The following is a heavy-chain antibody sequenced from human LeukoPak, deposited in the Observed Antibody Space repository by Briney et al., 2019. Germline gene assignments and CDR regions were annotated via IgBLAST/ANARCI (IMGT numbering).Heavy chain of an antibody. J-gene: IGHJ4*02. D-gene: IGHD5-12*01. CDR3: ARGIVATDLLFDY. Sequence: ASVKVSCKASGYTYTGYYMHWVRQAPGQGLEWMGWINPNSGGTNYVQKFQGWVTMTRDTSISTAYMELSRLRSDDTAVYYCARGIVATDLLFDYWGQGTLVTVSS. CDR1: GYTYTGYY. V-gene: IGHV1-2*04. CDR2: INPNSGGT.